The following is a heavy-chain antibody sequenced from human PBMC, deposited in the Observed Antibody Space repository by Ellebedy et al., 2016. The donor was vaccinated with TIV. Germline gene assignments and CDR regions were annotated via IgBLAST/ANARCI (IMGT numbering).Heavy chain of an antibody. CDR2: ISGSGGST. D-gene: IGHD2-15*01. V-gene: IGHV3-23*01. Sequence: GGSLRLXXAASGFTFSSYAMSWVRQAPGKGLEWVSAISGSGGSTYYADSVKGRFTISRDNSKNTLYLQMNSLRAEDTAVYYCARDYCSGGSCYSVYYYGMDVWGQGTTVTVSS. CDR3: ARDYCSGGSCYSVYYYGMDV. CDR1: GFTFSSYA. J-gene: IGHJ6*02.